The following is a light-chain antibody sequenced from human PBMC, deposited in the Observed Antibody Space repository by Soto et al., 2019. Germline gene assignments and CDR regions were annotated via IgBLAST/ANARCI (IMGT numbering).Light chain of an antibody. V-gene: IGLV2-14*03. CDR1: SSDVGAYDF. CDR2: EVR. J-gene: IGLJ1*01. Sequence: QSVLTQPDSVSGSPGQSITISCTGTSSDVGAYDFVSWYQQHPDKAPKLMIYEVRGRPSGVSNRFSGSKSFNTATLTISGLQAEYEAEYYCSSHTTRNTRVFGTGTKLTVL. CDR3: SSHTTRNTRV.